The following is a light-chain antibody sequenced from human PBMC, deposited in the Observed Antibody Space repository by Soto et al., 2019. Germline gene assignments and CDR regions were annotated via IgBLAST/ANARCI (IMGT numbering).Light chain of an antibody. CDR3: CSYAGSYTHYV. V-gene: IGLV2-11*01. Sequence: QSALTQPRSVSGSPGQSITISCTGTSSDVGGYNYVSWYRQHPGKAPKLMIYDVSKRPSGVPDRFSGSKSGNTASLTISGLQAEDEADYYCCSYAGSYTHYVFGPGTKLTFL. CDR1: SSDVGGYNY. J-gene: IGLJ1*01. CDR2: DVS.